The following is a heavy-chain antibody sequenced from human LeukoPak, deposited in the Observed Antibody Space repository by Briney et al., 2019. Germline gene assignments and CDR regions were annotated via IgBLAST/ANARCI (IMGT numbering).Heavy chain of an antibody. D-gene: IGHD3-10*01. J-gene: IGHJ4*02. Sequence: GGSLRLSCAASGFTFSSYEMNWVRQAPGKGLEWVSYISSSDSTIYHADSVKGRFTISRDNAKNLLYLQMNSLRAEDTAVYYCARSGLDFDYWGQGTLVTVSS. CDR2: ISSSDSTI. CDR1: GFTFSSYE. CDR3: ARSGLDFDY. V-gene: IGHV3-48*03.